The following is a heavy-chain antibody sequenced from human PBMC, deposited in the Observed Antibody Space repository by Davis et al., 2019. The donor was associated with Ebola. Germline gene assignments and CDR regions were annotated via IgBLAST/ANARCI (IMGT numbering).Heavy chain of an antibody. CDR1: GGSISSGGYY. CDR3: ARRAGLQYYYAMDV. J-gene: IGHJ6*04. D-gene: IGHD2-15*01. CDR2: IFYSGST. V-gene: IGHV4-31*03. Sequence: SETLSLTCTVSGGSISSGGYYWSWIRQHPEKGLEWIGYIFYSGSTYYNPSLKSRITISVDTSKNQFSLSLRSVSAADTAVYYCARRAGLQYYYAMDVWGKGTTVTVSS.